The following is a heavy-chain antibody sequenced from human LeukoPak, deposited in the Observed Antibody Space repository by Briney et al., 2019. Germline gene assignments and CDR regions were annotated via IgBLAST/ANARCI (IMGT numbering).Heavy chain of an antibody. CDR3: ARDPKSSGYYYHYMDV. CDR1: GFIFSNSA. V-gene: IGHV3-30*04. D-gene: IGHD6-6*01. J-gene: IGHJ6*03. CDR2: ISFDGNNK. Sequence: GRSLRLSCAASGFIFSNSAMYWVRQAPGKGLERVAVISFDGNNKYEADSVKGRFTISRDNSRNTLYLQMNSLRVKGTPVYYCARDPKSSGYYYHYMDVWGKGTTVIVSS.